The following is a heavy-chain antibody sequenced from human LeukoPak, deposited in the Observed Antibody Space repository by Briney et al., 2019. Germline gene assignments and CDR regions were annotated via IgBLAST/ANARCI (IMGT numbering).Heavy chain of an antibody. Sequence: SETLSLTCTVSGGSISSYYWSWIRQPPGKGLEWTGYIYYSGSTNYNPSLKTRVTISIDTSKNQFSLKLSSVTAADTAVYYCARGLRQYYYDSSGYRNWYLDLWGRGTLVTVSS. D-gene: IGHD3-22*01. V-gene: IGHV4-59*01. CDR3: ARGLRQYYYDSSGYRNWYLDL. J-gene: IGHJ2*01. CDR1: GGSISSYY. CDR2: IYYSGST.